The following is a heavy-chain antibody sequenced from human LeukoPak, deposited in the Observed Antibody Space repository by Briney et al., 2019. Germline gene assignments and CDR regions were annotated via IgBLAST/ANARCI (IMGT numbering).Heavy chain of an antibody. D-gene: IGHD1-1*01. Sequence: AGSLRLSCADSQFTFNGSWMNWVRQAPGKGLEWVANMDPTGSQKCYVDSVRGRFIISKDNPGASLHLHMHSLRAEDTAIYYCAIWTSGNYWGKGTLVSVSS. CDR1: QFTFNGSW. CDR3: AIWTSGNY. J-gene: IGHJ4*02. V-gene: IGHV3-7*01. CDR2: MDPTGSQK.